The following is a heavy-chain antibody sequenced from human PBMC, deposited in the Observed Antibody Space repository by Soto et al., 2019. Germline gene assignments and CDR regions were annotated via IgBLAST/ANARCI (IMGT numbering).Heavy chain of an antibody. V-gene: IGHV3-21*01. Sequence: EVQLVESGGGLVKPGGSLRLSCAASGFIFSSYTMKWVRQAPGKGLEWVASISSSYYIKYADSVKGRFTISRDNAKNSLYLQMNSLRAEDTAVYYCARGDVVVLTATSNFDYWGQGTLVTVSS. D-gene: IGHD2-15*01. CDR3: ARGDVVVLTATSNFDY. CDR1: GFIFSSYT. CDR2: ISSSYYI. J-gene: IGHJ4*02.